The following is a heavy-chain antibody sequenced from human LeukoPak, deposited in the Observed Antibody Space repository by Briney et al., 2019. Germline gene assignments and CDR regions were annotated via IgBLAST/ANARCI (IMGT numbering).Heavy chain of an antibody. CDR2: IKSDGSSA. J-gene: IGHJ4*02. V-gene: IGHV3-74*01. CDR1: GFTFSSYW. CDR3: AKDYYGSGSYAGYFDY. Sequence: GGSLRLSCAASGFTFSSYWMHWVRQAPGEGLVWVSRIKSDGSSASYADSVKGRFTISRDNAKNTLYLQMNSLRAEDTAVYYCAKDYYGSGSYAGYFDYWGQGTWSPSPQ. D-gene: IGHD3-10*01.